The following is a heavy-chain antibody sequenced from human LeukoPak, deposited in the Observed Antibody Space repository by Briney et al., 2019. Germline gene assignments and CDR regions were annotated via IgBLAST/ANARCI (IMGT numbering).Heavy chain of an antibody. CDR2: IRSKTYGGTT. D-gene: IGHD3-3*01. CDR3: TRAGRDFWSGYKNYYFDY. V-gene: IGHV3-49*04. Sequence: GGSLRLSCTGSGFMFDDYALTWVRQAPGKGLEWISFIRSKTYGGTTEYAASVKGRFTISRDDSKSIAYLQMNSLKTEDTAMYYCTRAGRDFWSGYKNYYFDYWGQGTLVTVSS. CDR1: GFMFDDYA. J-gene: IGHJ4*02.